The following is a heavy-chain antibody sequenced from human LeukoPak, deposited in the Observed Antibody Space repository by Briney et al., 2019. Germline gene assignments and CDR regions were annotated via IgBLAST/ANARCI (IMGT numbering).Heavy chain of an antibody. CDR3: ATDHRDILTGYGLICDY. CDR2: ISGSGGST. CDR1: GFTFSSYA. D-gene: IGHD3-9*01. J-gene: IGHJ4*02. V-gene: IGHV3-23*01. Sequence: GGSLRLSCAASGFTFSSYAMSWVRQAPGRGLEWVSAISGSGGSTYYADSVKGRFTISRGNSKITLYLKMNSLRPEDTAVYYCATDHRDILTGYGLICDYWGQGTLVTVSS.